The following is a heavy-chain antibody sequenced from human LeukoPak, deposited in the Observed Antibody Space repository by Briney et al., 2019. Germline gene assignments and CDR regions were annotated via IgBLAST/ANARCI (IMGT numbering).Heavy chain of an antibody. D-gene: IGHD2-15*01. CDR3: AKDGDIVVVVAATD. CDR2: ISGSGGST. V-gene: IGHV3-23*01. Sequence: GGSLRLSCAASGFTFSSYAMSWVRQAPGKGLEWVSAISGSGGSTYYADSVKGRSTISRDNSKNTLYLQMNSLRAEDTAVYYCAKDGDIVVVVAATDWGQGTLVTVSS. J-gene: IGHJ4*02. CDR1: GFTFSSYA.